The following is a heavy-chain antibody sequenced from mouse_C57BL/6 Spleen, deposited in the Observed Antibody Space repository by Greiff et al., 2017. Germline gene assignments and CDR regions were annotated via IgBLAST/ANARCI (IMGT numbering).Heavy chain of an antibody. Sequence: QVQLQQPGAELVKPGASVKLSCKASGYTFTSYWMHWVKQRPGQGLEWIGMIHPNSGSTNYNEKFKSKATLTVDKSSSTAYMQLSSLTSEDSAVYYWARAGDPVDYYGSSPYYFDYWGQGTTLTVSS. CDR3: ARAGDPVDYYGSSPYYFDY. CDR1: GYTFTSYW. J-gene: IGHJ2*01. CDR2: IHPNSGST. D-gene: IGHD1-1*01. V-gene: IGHV1-64*01.